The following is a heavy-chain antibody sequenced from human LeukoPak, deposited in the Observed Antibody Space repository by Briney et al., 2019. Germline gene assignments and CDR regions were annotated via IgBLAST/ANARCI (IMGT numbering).Heavy chain of an antibody. D-gene: IGHD6-19*01. CDR1: GFTFSSYS. Sequence: GGSLRLSCAASGFTFSSYSINWARQAPGKGLEWVSSISSSSSYIYYADSVKGRFTISRDNAKNSLYLQMNSLRAEDTAVYYCAREGSGWYSVSWYYFDYWGQGNLVTVSS. V-gene: IGHV3-21*01. J-gene: IGHJ4*02. CDR3: AREGSGWYSVSWYYFDY. CDR2: ISSSSSYI.